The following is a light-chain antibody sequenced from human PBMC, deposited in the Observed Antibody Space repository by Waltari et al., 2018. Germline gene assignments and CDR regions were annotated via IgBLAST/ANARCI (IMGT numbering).Light chain of an antibody. CDR2: DVN. CDR1: SSDVGGYNY. J-gene: IGLJ1*01. CDR3: SSYTSSTTLV. Sequence: QSALTQPASVSGSPGQSITISCTGTSSDVGGYNYVSWYQHHPGNVPKLIISDVNNRPSGVSHRFSGSKSGNTASLSISGLQTEDEADYYCSSYTSSTTLVFGTGTKVTVL. V-gene: IGLV2-14*03.